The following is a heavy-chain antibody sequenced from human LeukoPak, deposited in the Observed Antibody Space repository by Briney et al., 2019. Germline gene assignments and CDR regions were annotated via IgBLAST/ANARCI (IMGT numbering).Heavy chain of an antibody. V-gene: IGHV3-48*02. CDR3: ARDRRGSGSYSHFDY. CDR1: GFTFSSYS. D-gene: IGHD3-10*01. J-gene: IGHJ4*02. Sequence: PGGSLRLSCAASGFTFSSYSMNWVRQAPGKGLEWVSYISSSSSTIYYADSVKGRFTISRDNAKNSLYLQMNSLRDEDTAVYYCARDRRGSGSYSHFDYWGQGTLVTVSS. CDR2: ISSSSSTI.